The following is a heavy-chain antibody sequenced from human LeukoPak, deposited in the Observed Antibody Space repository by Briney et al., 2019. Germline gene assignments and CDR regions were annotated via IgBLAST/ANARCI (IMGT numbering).Heavy chain of an antibody. V-gene: IGHV3-53*04. CDR2: IYSGGST. CDR3: AKDRTVVYRSSWYYYDY. J-gene: IGHJ4*02. CDR1: GFTVSSNY. D-gene: IGHD6-13*01. Sequence: GGSLRVSCAASGFTVSSNYMSWVRQAPGNGLEWVSVIYSGGSTYYADSVKGRFTISRHNSKNTLYLQMNSLRAEDTAVYYCAKDRTVVYRSSWYYYDYWGRGTLVTVSS.